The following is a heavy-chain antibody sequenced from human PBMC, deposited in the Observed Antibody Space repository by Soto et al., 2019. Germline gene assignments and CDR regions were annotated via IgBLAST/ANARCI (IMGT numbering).Heavy chain of an antibody. Sequence: QVQLVQSGAEVKKPGASVKVSCKASGYTFTSYDINWVRQATGQGLEWMGWMNPNSGNTGYAQKFQGRVTMTRNTSISTAYMELSSLRSEDTAVYYCARPVTFGGAIVTDAFDIWGQGTMVTVSS. CDR1: GYTFTSYD. V-gene: IGHV1-8*01. D-gene: IGHD3-16*02. CDR2: MNPNSGNT. J-gene: IGHJ3*02. CDR3: ARPVTFGGAIVTDAFDI.